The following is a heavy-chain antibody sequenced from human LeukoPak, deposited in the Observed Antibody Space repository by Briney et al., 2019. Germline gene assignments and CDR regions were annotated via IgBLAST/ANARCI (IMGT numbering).Heavy chain of an antibody. CDR2: IKHDGSEK. J-gene: IGHJ5*02. Sequence: QPGGSLRLSCAASGFPFDRYWMSWVRLAPGKGLEWVANIKHDGSEKTFVDSVKGRFTISRDNAENSLYLQMNSLRSEDTAVYYCARWVISGWYASWFDPWGQGTLVTVSS. D-gene: IGHD6-19*01. CDR3: ARWVISGWYASWFDP. V-gene: IGHV3-7*03. CDR1: GFPFDRYW.